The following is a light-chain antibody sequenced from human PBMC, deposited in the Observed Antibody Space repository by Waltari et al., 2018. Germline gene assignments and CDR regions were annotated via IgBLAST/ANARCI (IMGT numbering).Light chain of an antibody. V-gene: IGKV3-11*01. CDR1: QNVGNS. Sequence: ENVLTQSPATLSLSPREAATLSCRASQNVGNSLAWYQHKPGQAPRLLIYDAANRASGIPARFSGSGSGTDFTLTISSLEPDDFAVYYCQQRSNWHTFGQGTRLEIK. J-gene: IGKJ2*01. CDR2: DAA. CDR3: QQRSNWHT.